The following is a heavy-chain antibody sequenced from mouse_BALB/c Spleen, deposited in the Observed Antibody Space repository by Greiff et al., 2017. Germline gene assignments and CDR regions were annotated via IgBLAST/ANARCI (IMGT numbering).Heavy chain of an antibody. CDR3: TRWGGNYWYFDV. CDR2: IYPGSGST. D-gene: IGHD2-1*01. V-gene: IGHV1S22*01. Sequence: LKQPGSELVRPGASVKLSCKASGYTFTSYWMHWVKQRPGQGLEWIGNIYPGSGSTNYDEKFKSKATLTVDTSSSTAYMQLSSLTSEDSAVYYCTRWGGNYWYFDVWGAGTTVTVSS. CDR1: GYTFTSYW. J-gene: IGHJ1*01.